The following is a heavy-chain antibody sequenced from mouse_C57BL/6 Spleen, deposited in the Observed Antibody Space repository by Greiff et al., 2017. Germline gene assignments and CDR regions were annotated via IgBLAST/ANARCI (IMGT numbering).Heavy chain of an antibody. CDR3: AREGGSSYLDY. J-gene: IGHJ2*02. D-gene: IGHD1-1*01. CDR1: GYTFTSYW. V-gene: IGHV1-61*01. CDR2: IYPSDSET. Sequence: QVQLQQPGAELVRPGSSVKLSCKASGYTFTSYWMDWVKQRPGQGLEWIGNIYPSDSETHYNQKFKDKATLTVDQSSSTAYMQLSSLTSEDSAVYYCAREGGSSYLDYWGQGTSLTVSS.